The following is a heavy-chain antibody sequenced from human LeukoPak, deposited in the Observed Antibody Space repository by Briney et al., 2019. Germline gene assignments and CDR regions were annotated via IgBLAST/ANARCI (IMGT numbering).Heavy chain of an antibody. CDR3: ARGGSSSAFDV. J-gene: IGHJ4*02. CDR2: INPNSGNT. CDR1: GYTFTSYD. Sequence: ASVKVSCTASGYTFTSYDINWVRQATGQGLEWMGWINPNSGNTGYAQKVHGRVTMTRNTSINTAYMELSSLRSDETAVYYCARGGSSSAFDVWGQGTLVTVSS. V-gene: IGHV1-8*01. D-gene: IGHD6-13*01.